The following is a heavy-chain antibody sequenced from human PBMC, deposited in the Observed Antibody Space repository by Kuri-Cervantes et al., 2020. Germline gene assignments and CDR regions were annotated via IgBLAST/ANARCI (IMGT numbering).Heavy chain of an antibody. CDR2: IYYSGST. V-gene: IGHV4-61*05. J-gene: IGHJ3*02. D-gene: IGHD1-26*01. Sequence: SETLSLTCTVSGGSISSSTYYWAWIRQPPGKGLEWIGYIYYSGSTNYNPSLKSRVTISVDTSKNQFSLKLNSVTAADTAVYYCVRGGTRRIVGTTRAFDIWGQGTMVTVSS. CDR3: VRGGTRRIVGTTRAFDI. CDR1: GGSISSSTYY.